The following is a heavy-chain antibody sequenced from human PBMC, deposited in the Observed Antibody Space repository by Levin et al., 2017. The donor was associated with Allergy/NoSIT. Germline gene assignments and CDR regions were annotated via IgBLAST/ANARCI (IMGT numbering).Heavy chain of an antibody. J-gene: IGHJ6*02. CDR3: ARDSILEEDTRLAGYYYYYGMDV. CDR1: GGSISSGGYY. V-gene: IGHV4-31*03. D-gene: IGHD5-18*01. Sequence: PSETLSLTCTVSGGSISSGGYYWSWIRQHPGKGLEWIGYIYYSGSTYYNPSLKSRVTISVDTSKNQFSLKLSSVTAADTAVYYCARDSILEEDTRLAGYYYYYGMDVWGQGTTVTVSS. CDR2: IYYSGST.